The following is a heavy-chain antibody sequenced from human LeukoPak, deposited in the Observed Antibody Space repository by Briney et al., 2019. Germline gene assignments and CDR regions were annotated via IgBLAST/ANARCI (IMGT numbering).Heavy chain of an antibody. CDR3: ARDRPDDYVWGSYHYSDY. CDR1: GGSISSTTYY. CDR2: IYYSGTT. D-gene: IGHD3-16*02. V-gene: IGHV4-39*07. J-gene: IGHJ4*02. Sequence: SETLSLTCIVSGGSISSTTYYWGWIRQPPGKRLEWIGSIYYSGTTNYNPSLKRRVTISVDTSKNQFSLKLSSVTAADTAVYYCARDRPDDYVWGSYHYSDYWGQGILVTVSS.